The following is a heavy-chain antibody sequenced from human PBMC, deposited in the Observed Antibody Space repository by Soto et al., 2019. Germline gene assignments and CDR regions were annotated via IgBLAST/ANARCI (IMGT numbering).Heavy chain of an antibody. V-gene: IGHV3-23*01. CDR3: ARVPYVNAAFDI. D-gene: IGHD3-16*01. CDR2: ISASGGRT. Sequence: EVQLLESGGGLVQPGGSLRISCAASGFTFSSYAMSWVRQAPGKGLEWVSGISASGGRTYYADSVKGRFTISRDNAKNTLYLQMNSLRAEDTAVYYCARVPYVNAAFDIWGQGTMVTVSS. CDR1: GFTFSSYA. J-gene: IGHJ3*02.